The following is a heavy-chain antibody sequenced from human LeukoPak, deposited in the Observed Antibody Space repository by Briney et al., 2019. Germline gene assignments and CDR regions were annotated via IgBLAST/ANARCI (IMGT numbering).Heavy chain of an antibody. Sequence: DSVKVSCKASGYTFTGYYMHWVRQAPGQGLEWMGWINPNSGGTNYAQKFQGRVTMTRDTSISTAYMELSRLRSDDTAVYYCARDRDDSSGYYFSFDYWGQGTLVTVSS. CDR3: ARDRDDSSGYYFSFDY. D-gene: IGHD3-22*01. CDR1: GYTFTGYY. CDR2: INPNSGGT. V-gene: IGHV1-2*02. J-gene: IGHJ4*02.